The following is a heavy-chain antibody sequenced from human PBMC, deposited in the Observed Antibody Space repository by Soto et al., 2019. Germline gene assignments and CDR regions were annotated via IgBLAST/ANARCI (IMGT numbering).Heavy chain of an antibody. CDR1: GFTFSSYT. D-gene: IGHD5-18*01. CDR3: ARGDSRYSYANY. J-gene: IGHJ4*02. V-gene: IGHV3-30-3*01. CDR2: ISYDGNNE. Sequence: QVQLGESGGGVVQPGRSLRLSCAASGFTFSSYTLHWVRQARGKGLECVAVISYDGNNEYYADSVKGRFTISRDNSKNTLELQMNSLRAEDTAVYYCARGDSRYSYANYWCQGTLVTVSS.